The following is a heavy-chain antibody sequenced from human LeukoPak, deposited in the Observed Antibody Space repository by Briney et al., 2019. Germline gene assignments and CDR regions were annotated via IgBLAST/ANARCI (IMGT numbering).Heavy chain of an antibody. CDR2: ISGGST. CDR1: GFTFSSYA. CDR3: ARLEYPPCFQH. D-gene: IGHD2-2*01. V-gene: IGHV3-23*01. J-gene: IGHJ1*01. Sequence: PGGSLRLSCASSGFTFSSYAMSWVRQAPGKGLEWVSAISGGSTYYADSVKGRFTISRDNAKNSLYLQMNSLRADDTAVYYCARLEYPPCFQHWGQGTLVTVSS.